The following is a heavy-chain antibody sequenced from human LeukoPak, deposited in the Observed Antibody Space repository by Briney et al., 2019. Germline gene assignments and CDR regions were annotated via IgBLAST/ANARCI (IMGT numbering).Heavy chain of an antibody. J-gene: IGHJ3*02. Sequence: ASVKVSCKAAGGTFSSYSISWLRQAPGQGLEWMGRIITILGIANYAQKFQGRVTITADKSTSTAYMELSSLRSEDTAVYYCARGEGDADDAFDIWDQGTMVTASS. CDR3: ARGEGDADDAFDI. CDR2: IITILGIA. V-gene: IGHV1-69*02. CDR1: GGTFSSYS.